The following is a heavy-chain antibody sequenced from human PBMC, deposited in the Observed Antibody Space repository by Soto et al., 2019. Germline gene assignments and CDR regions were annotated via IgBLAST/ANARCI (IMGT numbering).Heavy chain of an antibody. V-gene: IGHV4-30-2*01. Sequence: QLQLQESGSGLVKPSQTLSLTCAVSGGSISSGGYSWSWIRQPPGKGLEWIGYIYHSGSTYYNPSRKCRVTISVDRSKNQFSLKLSSVTAADTAVYSCAAGGGLPRYYWGQGTLVTVSS. CDR2: IYHSGST. J-gene: IGHJ4*02. CDR3: AAGGGLPRYY. D-gene: IGHD5-12*01. CDR1: GGSISSGGYS.